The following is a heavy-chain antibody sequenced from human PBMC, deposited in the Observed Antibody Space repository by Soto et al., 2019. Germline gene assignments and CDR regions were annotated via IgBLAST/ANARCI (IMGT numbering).Heavy chain of an antibody. CDR2: TYYRSKWYN. D-gene: IGHD3-10*01. CDR3: ARDYYGSGSYRSLLYYFDY. Sequence: SQTLSLTCAISGDSVSSNSAAWNWIRQSPSRGLEWLGRTYYRSKWYNDYAVSVKSRITINPDTSKNQFSLQLNSVTPEDTAVYYCARDYYGSGSYRSLLYYFDYWGQGTMVTVYS. J-gene: IGHJ4*02. CDR1: GDSVSSNSAA. V-gene: IGHV6-1*01.